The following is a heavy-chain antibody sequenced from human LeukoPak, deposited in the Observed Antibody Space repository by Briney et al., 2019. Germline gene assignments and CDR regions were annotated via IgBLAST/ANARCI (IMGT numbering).Heavy chain of an antibody. J-gene: IGHJ3*02. Sequence: PSETLSLTCTVSGGSINNYYWSWIRQPAGKGLEWIGRIYTRGSTNYNPSLKSRVTMSVDTSKNQFSLKLSSVTAADTAVYYCARGRYWSADICPGGDAFDIWGQGTMVSVSS. CDR3: ARGRYWSADICPGGDAFDI. V-gene: IGHV4-4*07. D-gene: IGHD3-3*01. CDR1: GGSINNYY. CDR2: IYTRGST.